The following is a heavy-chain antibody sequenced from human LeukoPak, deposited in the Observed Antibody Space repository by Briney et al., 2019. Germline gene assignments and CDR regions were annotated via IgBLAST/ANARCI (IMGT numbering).Heavy chain of an antibody. V-gene: IGHV3-30*04. CDR2: ISYDGSNK. CDR1: GFTFSSYA. D-gene: IGHD3-22*01. CDR3: ASSMSRVDSSGYYSYYYYMDV. J-gene: IGHJ6*03. Sequence: GGSLRLSCAASGFTFSSYAMHWVRQAPGKGLEWVAVISYDGSNKYYADSVKGRFTISRDNSKNTLYLQMNSLRAEDTAVYYCASSMSRVDSSGYYSYYYYMDVWGKGTTVTVSS.